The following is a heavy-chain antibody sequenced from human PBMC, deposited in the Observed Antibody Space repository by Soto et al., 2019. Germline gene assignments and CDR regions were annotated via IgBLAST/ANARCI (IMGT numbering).Heavy chain of an antibody. D-gene: IGHD2-2*02. J-gene: IGHJ4*02. CDR1: GGSISSSSYY. V-gene: IGHV4-39*01. CDR2: IYYSGSA. Sequence: SETLSLTCTVSGGSISSSSYYWGWIRQPPGKGLEWIGSIYYSGSAYYNPSLKSRVTISVDTSKNQFSLKLSSVTAADTAVYYCARLYCSSTSCYTFDYWGQGTLVTVSS. CDR3: ARLYCSSTSCYTFDY.